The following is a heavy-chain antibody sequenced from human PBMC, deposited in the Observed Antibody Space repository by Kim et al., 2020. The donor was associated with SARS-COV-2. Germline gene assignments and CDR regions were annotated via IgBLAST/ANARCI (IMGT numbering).Heavy chain of an antibody. CDR1: GGSISSSSYY. V-gene: IGHV4-39*01. J-gene: IGHJ4*02. Sequence: SETLSLTCTVSGGSISSSSYYWGWIRQPPGKGLEWIGSIYYSGSTYYNPSLKSRVTISVDTSKNQFSLKLSSVTAADTAVYYCARRGIAVAGTPDYWGQGTLVTVSS. D-gene: IGHD6-19*01. CDR3: ARRGIAVAGTPDY. CDR2: IYYSGST.